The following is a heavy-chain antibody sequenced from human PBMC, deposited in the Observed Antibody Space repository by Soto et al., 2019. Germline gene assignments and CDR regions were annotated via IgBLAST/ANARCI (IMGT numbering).Heavy chain of an antibody. CDR1: GGSISSYY. J-gene: IGHJ5*02. CDR3: ARGERCSSTSCYTETWFDP. V-gene: IGHV4-59*01. Sequence: PSETLSLTCTVSGGSISSYYWSWIRQPPGKGLEWIGYIYYSGSTNYNPSLKSRVTISVDTSKNQFSLKLSSVTAADTAVYYCARGERCSSTSCYTETWFDPWGQGTLVTVSS. D-gene: IGHD2-2*02. CDR2: IYYSGST.